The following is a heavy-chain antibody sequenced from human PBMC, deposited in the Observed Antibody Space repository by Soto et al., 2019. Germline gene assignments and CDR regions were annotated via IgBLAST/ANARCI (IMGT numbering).Heavy chain of an antibody. J-gene: IGHJ3*02. CDR1: GGSISSGGYY. CDR2: IYYSGST. D-gene: IGHD3-3*01. Sequence: SETLSLTCTVSGGSISSGGYYWSWIRQHPGKGLEWIGYIYYSGSTYYNPSLKSRVTISVDTSKNQFSLKLSSVTAADTAVYYCARVTMSHGAFDSWGQGTMVNVSS. CDR3: ARVTMSHGAFDS. V-gene: IGHV4-31*03.